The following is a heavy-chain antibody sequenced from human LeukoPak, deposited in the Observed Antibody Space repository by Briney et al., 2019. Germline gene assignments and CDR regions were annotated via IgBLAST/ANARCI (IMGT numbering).Heavy chain of an antibody. CDR1: GYTFTSYY. D-gene: IGHD2-15*01. Sequence: ASVKVSCKASGYTFTSYYMHWVRQAPGQGLEWMGIINPSGGSTSYAQKFQGRVTMTRDMSTSTVYMELSSLRSEDTAVYYCAREGSCSGGLYYYYMDVWGKGTTVTISS. CDR2: INPSGGST. J-gene: IGHJ6*03. CDR3: AREGSCSGGLYYYYMDV. V-gene: IGHV1-46*01.